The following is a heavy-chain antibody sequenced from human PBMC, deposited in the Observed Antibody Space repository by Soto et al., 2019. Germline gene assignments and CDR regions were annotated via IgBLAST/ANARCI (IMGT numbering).Heavy chain of an antibody. J-gene: IGHJ5*02. CDR3: ARQGDYDFWSGYPNWLDP. V-gene: IGHV4-39*01. CDR1: GGSISSSSYY. Sequence: PSETLSLTCTVSGGSISSSSYYWGWIRQPPGKGLEWIGSIYYSGSTYYNPSLKSRVTISVDTSKNQFSLKLSSVTAADTAVYYCARQGDYDFWSGYPNWLDPCGQGTIVTVYS. CDR2: IYYSGST. D-gene: IGHD3-3*01.